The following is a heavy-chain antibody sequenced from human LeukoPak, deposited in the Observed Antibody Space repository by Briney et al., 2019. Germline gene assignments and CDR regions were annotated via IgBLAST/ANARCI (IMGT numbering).Heavy chain of an antibody. Sequence: GGSLRLSCAASGFTFSSYAMSWVRQAPGKGLEWVSSISSSSSYIYYADSVKGRFTISRDNAKNSLYLQMNSLRAEDTAVYYCARAGYSYGFSYWGQGTLVTVSS. CDR3: ARAGYSYGFSY. D-gene: IGHD5-18*01. CDR2: ISSSSSYI. CDR1: GFTFSSYA. V-gene: IGHV3-21*01. J-gene: IGHJ4*02.